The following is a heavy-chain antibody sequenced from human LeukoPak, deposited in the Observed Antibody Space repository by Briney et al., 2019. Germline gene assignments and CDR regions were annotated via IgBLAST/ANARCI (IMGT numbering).Heavy chain of an antibody. J-gene: IGHJ4*02. D-gene: IGHD3-10*01. CDR1: GFTFSSYA. V-gene: IGHV3-23*01. Sequence: GGSLRLSCAACGFTFSSYAMSWVRQAPGKGLEWVSAISGSGGSTYYADSVKGRFTISRDNSKNTLYLQMNSLRAEDTAVYYCAKDFYYGSGSYQFDYWGQGTLVTVSS. CDR3: AKDFYYGSGSYQFDY. CDR2: ISGSGGST.